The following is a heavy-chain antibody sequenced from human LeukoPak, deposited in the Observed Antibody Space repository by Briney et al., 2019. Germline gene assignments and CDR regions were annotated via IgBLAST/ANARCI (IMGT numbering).Heavy chain of an antibody. CDR1: GFTFSSYW. CDR2: INTDGSST. J-gene: IGHJ6*03. CDR3: ARDGKLTLLWFGDDPDYYMDV. D-gene: IGHD3-10*01. Sequence: GGSLRLSCAASGFTFSSYWMHWVRQAPGKGLVWVSRINTDGSSTSYADSVKGRFTISRDNAKNTLYLQMNSLRAEDTAVYYCARDGKLTLLWFGDDPDYYMDVWGKGTTVTVSS. V-gene: IGHV3-74*01.